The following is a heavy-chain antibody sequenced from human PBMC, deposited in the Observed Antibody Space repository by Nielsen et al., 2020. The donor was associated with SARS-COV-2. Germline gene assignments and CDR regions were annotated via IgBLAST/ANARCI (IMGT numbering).Heavy chain of an antibody. CDR2: IWYDGSNK. CDR3: AKEGEWELSYYFDY. J-gene: IGHJ4*02. D-gene: IGHD1-26*01. V-gene: IGHV3-33*06. Sequence: VRQAPGKGLEWVAVIWYDGSNKYYADSVKGRFTISRDNSKNTLYLQMNSLRAEDTAVYYCAKEGEWELSYYFDYWGQGTLVTVSS.